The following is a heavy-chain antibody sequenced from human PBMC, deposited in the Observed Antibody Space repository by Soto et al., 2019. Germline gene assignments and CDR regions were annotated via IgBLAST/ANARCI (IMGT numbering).Heavy chain of an antibody. D-gene: IGHD2-2*01. V-gene: IGHV4-30-4*01. CDR3: VRQGTSRLATAHHAS. J-gene: IGHJ5*02. Sequence: QVQLQESGPGLVKPSQTLPLTCTVSGVSVSTGDYYWSWIRQPPGKGVEWIGHIYKDGGTFYNPSRQSRVCMSLDTSSNRLSLKGRSVTAADTALYYCVRQGTSRLATAHHASWRKRSMVTVSS. CDR2: IYKDGGT. CDR1: GVSVSTGDYY.